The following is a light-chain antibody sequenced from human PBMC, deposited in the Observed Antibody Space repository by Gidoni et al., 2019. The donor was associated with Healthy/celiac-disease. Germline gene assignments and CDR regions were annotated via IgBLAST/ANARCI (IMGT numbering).Light chain of an antibody. CDR2: KDS. Sequence: SYELTHPPSVLVSPGQTARITCSGDALPKEYASWYQQKPGQAPVLVIYKDSERPLGSPERFSGSSSGKTVTLTISGVQAEDEADYYCQSADSSGTLWVFGGGTKLTVL. CDR1: ALPKEY. J-gene: IGLJ3*02. V-gene: IGLV3-25*02. CDR3: QSADSSGTLWV.